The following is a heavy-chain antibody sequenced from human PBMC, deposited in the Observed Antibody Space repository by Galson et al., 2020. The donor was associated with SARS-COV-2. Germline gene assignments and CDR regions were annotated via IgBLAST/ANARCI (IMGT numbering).Heavy chain of an antibody. CDR2: IYHSGST. J-gene: IGHJ6*03. Sequence: SETLSLTCTVSAYSISSGYYWGWIRQPPGKGLEWIGSIYHSGSTYYNPSLKSRVTISVDTSKNQFSLKLSSVTAADTAVYYCARVKGPDCSSTSCYWYYYYYYMDVWGKGTTVTVSS. D-gene: IGHD2-2*01. CDR1: AYSISSGYY. V-gene: IGHV4-38-2*02. CDR3: ARVKGPDCSSTSCYWYYYYYYMDV.